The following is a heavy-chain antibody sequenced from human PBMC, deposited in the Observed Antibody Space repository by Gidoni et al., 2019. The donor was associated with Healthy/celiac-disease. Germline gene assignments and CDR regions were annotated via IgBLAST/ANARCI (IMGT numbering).Heavy chain of an antibody. Sequence: EVQLVESGGGLVRPGGSLGLTCAASGFTFGSYGMNWVRQAPGKGLEWVSYISSSSSTIYYADSVKGRFTISRDNAKNSLYLQMNSLRDEDTAVYYCARDLPDYYDSSGYYLRIDYWGQGTLVTVSS. J-gene: IGHJ4*02. CDR2: ISSSSSTI. D-gene: IGHD3-22*01. V-gene: IGHV3-48*02. CDR3: ARDLPDYYDSSGYYLRIDY. CDR1: GFTFGSYG.